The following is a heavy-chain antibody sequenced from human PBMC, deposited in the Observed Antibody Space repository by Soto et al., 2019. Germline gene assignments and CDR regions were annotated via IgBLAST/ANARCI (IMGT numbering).Heavy chain of an antibody. V-gene: IGHV4-30-4*01. CDR3: ARVRGDVAFDY. CDR2: IYHSRAT. Sequence: QVQLQESGPGLVKPSQTLSLTCTVSGGSISSGDDYWSWIRQPPGKGLEWIGYIYHSRATYYNPSLKSRVTISVDRPKNQFSLKLNSVTAADTAVYYCARVRGDVAFDYWGQGTLVTVSS. J-gene: IGHJ4*02. CDR1: GGSISSGDDY. D-gene: IGHD3-10*01.